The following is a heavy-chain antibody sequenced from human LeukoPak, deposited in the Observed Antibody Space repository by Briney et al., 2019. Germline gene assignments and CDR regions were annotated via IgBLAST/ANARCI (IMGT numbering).Heavy chain of an antibody. D-gene: IGHD3-10*01. J-gene: IGHJ6*03. V-gene: IGHV4-59*01. CDR1: GGSISSYY. CDR2: IYYSGST. Sequence: SETLSLTCTVSGGSISSYYWSWIRQPPGKGLEWIGYIYYSGSTNYNPSLKSRVTISVDTPKNQFSLKLSSVTAADTAVYYCARGTGDYYYYYYMDVWGKGTTVTVSS. CDR3: ARGTGDYYYYYYMDV.